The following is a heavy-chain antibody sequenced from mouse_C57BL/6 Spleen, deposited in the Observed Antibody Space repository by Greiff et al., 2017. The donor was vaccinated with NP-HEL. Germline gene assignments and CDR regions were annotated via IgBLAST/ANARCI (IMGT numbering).Heavy chain of an antibody. J-gene: IGHJ4*01. Sequence: QVQLQQPGTELVKPGASVKLSCKASGYTFTSYWMHWVKQRPGQGLEWIGNINPSNGGTNYNEKFKSKATLTVDKSSSTAYMQLRSLTSEDSAVYYCARGPRDYEAMDYWGQGTSVTVSS. CDR1: GYTFTSYW. V-gene: IGHV1-53*01. CDR2: INPSNGGT. CDR3: ARGPRDYEAMDY.